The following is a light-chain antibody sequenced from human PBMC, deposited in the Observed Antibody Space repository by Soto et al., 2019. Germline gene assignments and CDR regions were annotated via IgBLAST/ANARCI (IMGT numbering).Light chain of an antibody. CDR3: QHLYAYPLD. Sequence: DIQLTQSPSFLSASVGDRVTITCRASQGISSSLAWYQQKPGKAPNLLIYAASTLQTGVPSRFSGSGSGTEFTLTISSLQPEDFATYYCQHLYAYPLDFGQGKRLDNK. V-gene: IGKV1-9*01. J-gene: IGKJ5*01. CDR2: AAS. CDR1: QGISSS.